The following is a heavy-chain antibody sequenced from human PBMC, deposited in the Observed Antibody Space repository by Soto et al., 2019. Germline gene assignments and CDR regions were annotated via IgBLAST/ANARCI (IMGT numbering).Heavy chain of an antibody. D-gene: IGHD2-21*01. CDR3: AASCVGCGGFNYYGMDV. V-gene: IGHV4-31*03. J-gene: IGHJ6*02. Sequence: QVQLQESGPGLVKPSQTLSLTCTVSGGSISSGGYYWSWIRQHPGKGLEWIGYIYYSGSTYYNPPLKCRVTIALDTSKNRCSLKLSSVTAADTAVYYCAASCVGCGGFNYYGMDVWGQGTTVTVSS. CDR2: IYYSGST. CDR1: GGSISSGGYY.